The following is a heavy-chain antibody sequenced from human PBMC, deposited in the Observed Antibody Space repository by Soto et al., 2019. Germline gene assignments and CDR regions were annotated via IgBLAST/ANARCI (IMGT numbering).Heavy chain of an antibody. CDR2: IYYSGST. CDR3: ARFRSERAQVYDFWSGYSSSFDY. D-gene: IGHD3-3*01. V-gene: IGHV4-31*03. CDR1: GGSISSGGYY. Sequence: SETLSLTCTVSGGSISSGGYYWSWIRQHPGKGLEWIGYIYYSGSTYYNPSLKSRVTISVDTSKNQFSLKLSSVTAADTAVYYCARFRSERAQVYDFWSGYSSSFDYWGQGTLVTVSS. J-gene: IGHJ4*02.